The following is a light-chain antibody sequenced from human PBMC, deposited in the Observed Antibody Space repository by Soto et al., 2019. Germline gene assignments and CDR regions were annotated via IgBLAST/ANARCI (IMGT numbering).Light chain of an antibody. Sequence: DIQMTQSPSTLSASAGDRVTITCRASQSISRSLAWYQQKPGKAPNLLIFDASSLEGGVPSRFSGSGFGTEVTLPITILQPADFSTYYCQQYREFVISFGPGTTVDFK. V-gene: IGKV1-5*01. CDR2: DAS. J-gene: IGKJ3*01. CDR3: QQYREFVIS. CDR1: QSISRS.